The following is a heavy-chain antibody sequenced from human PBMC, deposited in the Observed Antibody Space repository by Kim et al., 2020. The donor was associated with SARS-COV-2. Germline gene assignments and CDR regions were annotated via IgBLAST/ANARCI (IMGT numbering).Heavy chain of an antibody. V-gene: IGHV3-30-3*01. CDR3: ARDFFRLNAPGIHYYYYGMDG. CDR2: ISYDGSNK. J-gene: IGHJ6*02. CDR1: GFTVSSYA. Sequence: GGSLRLSCAASGFTVSSYAMHWVRQAPGKGLEWVAVISYDGSNKYHADSVKGRFTISRDNSKNTLYLQMNRLRAEDTAVYDCARDFFRLNAPGIHYYYYGMDGWGQGTTVTVSS. D-gene: IGHD2-2*01.